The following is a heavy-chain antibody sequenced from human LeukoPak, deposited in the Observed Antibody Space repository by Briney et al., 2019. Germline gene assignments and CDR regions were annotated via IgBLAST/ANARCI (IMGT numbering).Heavy chain of an antibody. Sequence: GGSLRLSCAASGFTFNSYGMHWVRQVPGKGLEGVALISYDGSNKHYADSVKGRFTISRDNSKNTLYLQMNSLRAEDTAVYYCAKGMFLEWLLFDYWGQGTLVTVSS. J-gene: IGHJ4*02. CDR3: AKGMFLEWLLFDY. D-gene: IGHD3-3*01. CDR1: GFTFNSYG. CDR2: ISYDGSNK. V-gene: IGHV3-30*18.